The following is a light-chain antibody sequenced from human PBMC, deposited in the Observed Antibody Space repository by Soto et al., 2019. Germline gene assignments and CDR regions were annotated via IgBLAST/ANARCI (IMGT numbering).Light chain of an antibody. V-gene: IGKV3-20*01. Sequence: ILLTQSPGTLSLSPGERATLSCRASQSVSSSYLARYQQKPGQAPRLLIYGASSRATGIPDRFSGSGSGTDFTLTISRLEPEDFAVYYCQQYGSSPFTFGPGTKVDIK. CDR1: QSVSSSY. CDR2: GAS. CDR3: QQYGSSPFT. J-gene: IGKJ3*01.